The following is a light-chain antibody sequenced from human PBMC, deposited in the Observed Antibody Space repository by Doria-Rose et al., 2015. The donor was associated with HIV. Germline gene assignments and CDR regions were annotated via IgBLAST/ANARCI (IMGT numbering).Light chain of an antibody. V-gene: IGKV1-33*01. J-gene: IGKJ4*01. CDR3: QRYDNIPSLT. CDR1: HDIKKY. CDR2: DAS. Sequence: DIQVTQSPSSLSASVGDRATISCQASHDIKKYLNWYQQKPGKVPKLLIYDASNLETGVPSRFSGSGSGTDFTFTISSLQPEDIATYYCQRYDNIPSLTFGGGAKVEIK.